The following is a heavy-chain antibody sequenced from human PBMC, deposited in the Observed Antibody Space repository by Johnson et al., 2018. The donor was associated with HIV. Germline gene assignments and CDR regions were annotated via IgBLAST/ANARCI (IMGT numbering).Heavy chain of an antibody. D-gene: IGHD3-3*01. CDR1: GFAFSSYG. Sequence: VQLVESGGGVVQPGGSLRLSCVASGFAFSSYGMHWVRQAPGKGLEWVSFIRYDGGNKSYGDSVKGRFTISRDNSKNTLYVQMISLRAEDTAVYYCAKERSTYYNFWSGSAGNDAFDIWGQGTMVTVSS. J-gene: IGHJ3*02. CDR3: AKERSTYYNFWSGSAGNDAFDI. CDR2: IRYDGGNK. V-gene: IGHV3-30*02.